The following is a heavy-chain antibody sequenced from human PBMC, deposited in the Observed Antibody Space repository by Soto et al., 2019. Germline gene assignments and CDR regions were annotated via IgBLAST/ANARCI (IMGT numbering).Heavy chain of an antibody. Sequence: AGGSLRLSCAASGFTFSSYGMHWVRQAPGKGLEWVAVISYDGSNKYYADSVKGRFTISRDNSKNTLYLQMNSLRAEDTAVYYYAKAQVNFASSSPSSWGQGTLVTVPQ. V-gene: IGHV3-30*18. D-gene: IGHD6-6*01. CDR3: AKAQVNFASSSPSS. J-gene: IGHJ5*02. CDR2: ISYDGSNK. CDR1: GFTFSSYG.